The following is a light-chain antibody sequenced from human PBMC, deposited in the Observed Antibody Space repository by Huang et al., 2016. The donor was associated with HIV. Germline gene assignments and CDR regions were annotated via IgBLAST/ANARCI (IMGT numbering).Light chain of an antibody. V-gene: IGKV2-28*01. CDR2: FGF. Sequence: DLVLTQSPPSLPVTPGEPSSISCRSSQCLLPRNGYNYFDWYVQKPGQSPQLLIYFGFNRDSGVPDRFSGSGSGTDFTLTISRVEAEDVGTYYCMQALQTPFTFGQGTKLEIK. CDR1: QCLLPRNGYNY. J-gene: IGKJ2*01. CDR3: MQALQTPFT.